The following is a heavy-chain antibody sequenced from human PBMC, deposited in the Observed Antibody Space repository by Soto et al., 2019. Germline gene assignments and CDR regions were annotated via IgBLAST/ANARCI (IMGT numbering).Heavy chain of an antibody. D-gene: IGHD3-16*01. CDR2: IYYSGST. CDR3: ATVGGPDAFDI. Sequence: KAXATLSLTFTVSGGSISSYYWSWIRQPPGKGLEWIGYIYYSGSTNYNPSLKSRVTISVDTSKNQFSLKLSSVTAADTAVYYCATVGGPDAFDIWGQGTMVTVSS. J-gene: IGHJ3*02. V-gene: IGHV4-59*12. CDR1: GGSISSYY.